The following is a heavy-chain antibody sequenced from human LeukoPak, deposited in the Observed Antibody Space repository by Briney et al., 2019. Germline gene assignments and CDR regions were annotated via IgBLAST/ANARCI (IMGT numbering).Heavy chain of an antibody. J-gene: IGHJ3*02. CDR2: INHSGSX. CDR1: Y. V-gene: IGHV4-34*01. D-gene: IGHD3-16*01. Sequence: YXXXXRQXXGXXXXXIREINHSGSXNYKPSLTSXGTISVDXXXNQXXLRLSSVTAADTAVCYCAXXXXXXTSFFDIWGQGTMVTVSS. CDR3: AXXXXXXTSFFDI.